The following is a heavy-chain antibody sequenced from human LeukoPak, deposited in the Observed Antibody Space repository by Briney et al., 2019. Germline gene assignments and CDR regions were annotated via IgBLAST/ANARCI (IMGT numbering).Heavy chain of an antibody. CDR2: INPNSGGT. Sequence: GASVKVSCKASGYTFTGYYMHWVRQASGQGLEWMGRINPNSGGTNYAQKFQGRVTMTRDTSISTAYMELSRLRSDDTAVYYCARADFIAAAHRVLGYYMDVWGKGTTVTVSS. V-gene: IGHV1-2*06. CDR3: ARADFIAAAHRVLGYYMDV. D-gene: IGHD6-13*01. CDR1: GYTFTGYY. J-gene: IGHJ6*03.